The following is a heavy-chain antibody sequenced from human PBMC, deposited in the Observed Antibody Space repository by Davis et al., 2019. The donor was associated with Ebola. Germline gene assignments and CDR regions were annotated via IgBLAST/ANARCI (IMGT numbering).Heavy chain of an antibody. J-gene: IGHJ4*01. Sequence: SETLSLTCAVSGGSISSGGYSWSWIRQPPGKGLEWIGEINHSGSTNYSPSLKSRVTISIDTSKKQFSLKLTSVTAADTAVYYCASSVFGVVLAPYYFDYWGHGSLVTVSS. CDR1: GGSISSGGYS. V-gene: IGHV4-30-2*01. CDR3: ASSVFGVVLAPYYFDY. CDR2: INHSGST. D-gene: IGHD3-3*01.